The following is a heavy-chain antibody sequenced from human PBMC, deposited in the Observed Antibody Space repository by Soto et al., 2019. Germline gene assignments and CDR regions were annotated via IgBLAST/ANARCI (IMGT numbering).Heavy chain of an antibody. Sequence: EVQLVESGGGLVQPGGSLRLSCAASGFTFSHFWMNWVRQAPGKGLEWVANIKSDGSEKYYADSVKGRFTFSRDNAKNTLYQQMDSLRVEDTAVYYCARCRSYGMAGVERAGDIWGQVTKVTVSS. V-gene: IGHV3-7*03. CDR2: IKSDGSEK. CDR3: ARCRSYGMAGVERAGDI. CDR1: GFTFSHFW. D-gene: IGHD1-26*01. J-gene: IGHJ3*02.